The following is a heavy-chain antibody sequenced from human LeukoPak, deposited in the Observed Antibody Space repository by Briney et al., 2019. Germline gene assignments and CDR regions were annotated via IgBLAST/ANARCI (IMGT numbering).Heavy chain of an antibody. V-gene: IGHV4-34*01. CDR1: GGSFSGYY. Sequence: SETLSLTCAVYGGSFSGYYWSWIRQPPGKGLEWIGEINRRGSTNYNPSLKSRVTISVDTSKDQFSLKLSSVTAADTAVYYCARGLGSGSYYHYWGQGTLVTVSS. J-gene: IGHJ4*02. D-gene: IGHD3-10*01. CDR2: INRRGST. CDR3: ARGLGSGSYYHY.